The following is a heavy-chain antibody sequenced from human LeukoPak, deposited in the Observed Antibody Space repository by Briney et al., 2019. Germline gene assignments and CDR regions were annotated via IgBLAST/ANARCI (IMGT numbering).Heavy chain of an antibody. J-gene: IGHJ6*02. V-gene: IGHV3-23*01. CDR3: ARVSGTIRIWPQPFGDGMDV. CDR2: ISGSGRST. D-gene: IGHD2/OR15-2a*01. CDR1: RFTFSNYV. Sequence: GGSLRLSCAASRFTFSNYVMSWVRQAPGKGLECVSAISGSGRSTYYADSVKGWFTISRDDSKNTLYLQMNSPRAEDTAVYYCARVSGTIRIWPQPFGDGMDVWGQGTTVTVS.